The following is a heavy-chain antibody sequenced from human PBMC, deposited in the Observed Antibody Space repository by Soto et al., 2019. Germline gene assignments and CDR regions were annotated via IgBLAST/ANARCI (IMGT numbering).Heavy chain of an antibody. J-gene: IGHJ4*01. Sequence: RDSSGVAELNISSYARSRVSKTPGKGLEWVSAISGSGVSTYYADPVKGRFTISRDNSKNTLYLQMNSLRAEDTAVYYCAKIPGMYYYDRSGYYHYDYRGHGSLVPVSS. CDR2: ISGSGVST. V-gene: IGHV3-23*01. CDR1: ELNISSYA. CDR3: AKIPGMYYYDRSGYYHYDY. D-gene: IGHD3-22*01.